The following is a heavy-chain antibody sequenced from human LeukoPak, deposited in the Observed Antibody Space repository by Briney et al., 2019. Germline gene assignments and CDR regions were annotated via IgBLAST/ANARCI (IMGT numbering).Heavy chain of an antibody. Sequence: PGGSLRLSCAASGFNVISNYMTWVRQAPRQGLEWVSVIYGINNTYYADSVKGRLTISRDTSKNTLDLQMNSLRAEDTAIYYCARVRGSGSYSNYYYMDVWGKGTTVTVSS. CDR2: IYGINNT. D-gene: IGHD3-10*01. CDR1: GFNVISNY. J-gene: IGHJ6*03. CDR3: ARVRGSGSYSNYYYMDV. V-gene: IGHV3-53*01.